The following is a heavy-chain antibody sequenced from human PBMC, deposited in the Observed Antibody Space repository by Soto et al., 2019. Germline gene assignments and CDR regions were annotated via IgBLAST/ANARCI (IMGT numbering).Heavy chain of an antibody. J-gene: IGHJ6*02. CDR1: GFTFSSYG. D-gene: IGHD5-18*01. CDR2: ISYDGSKE. CDR3: SKDLRLWSKDYYYYGKDV. V-gene: IGHV3-30*18. Sequence: QVQLVESGGGVVQPGRSLRLSCAASGFTFSSYGMHWFRQAPGKGLEWVAVISYDGSKEFYADSVKGRFTFSRDNSKNPLYLQMNSLRAEDTAVYYCSKDLRLWSKDYYYYGKDVWGQGTTVTVSS.